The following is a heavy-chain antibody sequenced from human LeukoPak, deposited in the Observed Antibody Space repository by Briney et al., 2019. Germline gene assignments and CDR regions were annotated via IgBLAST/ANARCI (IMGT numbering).Heavy chain of an antibody. Sequence: PGGSLRLSCAASGFTFSSYSMNWVRQAPGKGLEWVSSISSSSSYIYYADSVKGRFTISKDNAKNSLYLQTNSLRAEDTAVYYCARVGITRSDYWGQGTLVTVSS. CDR1: GFTFSSYS. CDR2: ISSSSSYI. V-gene: IGHV3-21*01. J-gene: IGHJ4*02. CDR3: ARVGITRSDY. D-gene: IGHD3-22*01.